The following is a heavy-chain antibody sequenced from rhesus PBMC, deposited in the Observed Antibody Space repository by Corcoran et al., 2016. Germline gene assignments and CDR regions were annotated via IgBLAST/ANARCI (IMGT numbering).Heavy chain of an antibody. D-gene: IGHD1-20*01. CDR2: ISNGGGST. CDR1: GFSFRDDY. CDR3: ARSYSWNNGFDY. J-gene: IGHJ4*01. Sequence: EVQLVESGGGLAKPGGSLRLPCAACGFSFRDDYMDWGRQAPGKGREWVSRISNGGGSTWYADSVEGRFTISREIAKKTLYLQMNSLRDEDTAVYYCARSYSWNNGFDYWGQGVQVTVSS. V-gene: IGHV3-178*01.